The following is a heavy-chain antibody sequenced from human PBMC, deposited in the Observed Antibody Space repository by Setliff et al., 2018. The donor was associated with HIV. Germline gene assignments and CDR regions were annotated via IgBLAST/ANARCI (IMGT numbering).Heavy chain of an antibody. CDR3: AKTIAAAATLPFDF. J-gene: IGHJ4*02. D-gene: IGHD6-13*01. V-gene: IGHV1-3*01. CDR1: GYTFTSYA. Sequence: ASVKVSCKASGYTFTSYAMHWVRQAPGQRLEWMGWINAGNGNTKYSQKFQGRVTITRDKSASTAYMELSSLRSEDTAVYYCAKTIAAAATLPFDFWGQGTLVTVSS. CDR2: INAGNGNT.